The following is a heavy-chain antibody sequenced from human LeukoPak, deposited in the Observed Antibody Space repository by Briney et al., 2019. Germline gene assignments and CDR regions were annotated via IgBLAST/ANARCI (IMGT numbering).Heavy chain of an antibody. V-gene: IGHV1-2*02. D-gene: IGHD2-8*01. CDR1: GYTFTGYY. J-gene: IGHJ5*02. CDR2: INPNSGGT. Sequence: ASVKVSCKASGYTFTGYYMHWVRQAPGQGLEWMGWINPNSGGTNYAQKFQGRVTMTRDTSISTAYTELSRLRSDDTAVYYCARDRYCTNGVCGFWFDPWGQGTLVTVSS. CDR3: ARDRYCTNGVCGFWFDP.